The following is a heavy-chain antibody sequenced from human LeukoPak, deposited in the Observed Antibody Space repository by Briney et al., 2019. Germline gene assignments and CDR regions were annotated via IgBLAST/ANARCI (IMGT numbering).Heavy chain of an antibody. CDR3: ARVLGIKNSGGFDY. D-gene: IGHD3-16*01. V-gene: IGHV3-7*01. Sequence: GGSLRLSCAASGFTFSSYWMSWVRQAPGKGLEWVANIKQDGSEKYYVDSVKGRFTISRDNAKNSLYLQMNSLRAEDTAVYYCARVLGIKNSGGFDYWGQGTLVTVSS. J-gene: IGHJ4*02. CDR1: GFTFSSYW. CDR2: IKQDGSEK.